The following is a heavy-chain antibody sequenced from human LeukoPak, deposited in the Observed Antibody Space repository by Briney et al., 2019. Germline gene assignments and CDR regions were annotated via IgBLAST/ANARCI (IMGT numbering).Heavy chain of an antibody. Sequence: GGSLRLSCAASGFTFSSYGMHWVRQAPGKGLEWVAVISYDGSNKYYADSVKGRLTISRDNSKNTLYLQMNSLRAEDTAVYYCAKDVGVSEDTAILDYWGQGTLVTVSS. D-gene: IGHD5-18*01. CDR1: GFTFSSYG. CDR2: ISYDGSNK. V-gene: IGHV3-30*18. J-gene: IGHJ4*02. CDR3: AKDVGVSEDTAILDY.